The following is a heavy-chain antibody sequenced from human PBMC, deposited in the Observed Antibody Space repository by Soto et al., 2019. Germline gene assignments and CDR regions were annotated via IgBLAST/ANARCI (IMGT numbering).Heavy chain of an antibody. D-gene: IGHD4-17*01. CDR3: ARDPYDNGDYFKVMAV. CDR1: GGSISSSNW. CDR2: IYHRGST. Sequence: SETLSLTCAVSGGSISSSNWWSWVRQPPGKGLEWIGEIYHRGSTNYNPSLKSRVTISVDKSKNQFSLKLSSVTAADTAVYYCARDPYDNGDYFKVMAVWGQGTTVTVSS. V-gene: IGHV4-4*02. J-gene: IGHJ6*02.